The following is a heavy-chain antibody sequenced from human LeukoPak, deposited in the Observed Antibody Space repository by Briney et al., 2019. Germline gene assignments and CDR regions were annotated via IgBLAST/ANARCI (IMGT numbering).Heavy chain of an antibody. Sequence: SETLSLTRTVSGGSISSYYWSWIWQPPGKGLEWIGYIYYSGSTNYNPSLKSRVTISVDTSKNQFSLKLSSVTAADTAVYYCARGLGYSSGWYNYWGQGTLVTVSS. D-gene: IGHD6-19*01. CDR1: GGSISSYY. J-gene: IGHJ4*02. V-gene: IGHV4-59*01. CDR3: ARGLGYSSGWYNY. CDR2: IYYSGST.